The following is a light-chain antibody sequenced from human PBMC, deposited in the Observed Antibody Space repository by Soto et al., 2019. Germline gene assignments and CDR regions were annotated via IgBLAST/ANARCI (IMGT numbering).Light chain of an antibody. Sequence: DIQMTQSPSSLSASVGDRVTITCQASQDISNYLNWYQQKPGKAPKLLIYDASNLETGVPSRFSGSGSGTDFTFTSSSLQPEDIATYYCKQYDNLPTFGQGTKVEIK. V-gene: IGKV1-33*01. CDR3: KQYDNLPT. J-gene: IGKJ1*01. CDR2: DAS. CDR1: QDISNY.